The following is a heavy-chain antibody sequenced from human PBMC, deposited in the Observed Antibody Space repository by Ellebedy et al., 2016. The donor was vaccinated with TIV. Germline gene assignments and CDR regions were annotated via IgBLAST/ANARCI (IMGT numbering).Heavy chain of an antibody. J-gene: IGHJ4*02. V-gene: IGHV3-30*18. D-gene: IGHD5-12*01. Sequence: GGSLRLSXAASRFTFSIFGLHWVRQAPGKGLGWVAIISSDGTNKYYADSVRGRFTISRDNSKNTLYLQMDSLRPEDTAIYYCAKDESGGDLPRPFDHWGQGTLVTVSS. CDR1: RFTFSIFG. CDR2: ISSDGTNK. CDR3: AKDESGGDLPRPFDH.